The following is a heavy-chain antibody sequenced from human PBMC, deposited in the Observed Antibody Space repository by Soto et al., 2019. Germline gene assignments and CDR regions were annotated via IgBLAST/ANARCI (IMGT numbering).Heavy chain of an antibody. V-gene: IGHV2-5*02. Sequence: QITLKESGPTVVKPTETLTLTCTFSGFSLTTSGVGVGWVRQSPGKAPEWLALIYWDDDKRYSTSLNSRLIISKDNSKSQVVLTLANVDPADTATYYCAHRVLRTVFGLVTTTAIYFDFWGPGTPVVVSS. D-gene: IGHD3-3*01. CDR2: IYWDDDK. J-gene: IGHJ4*02. CDR1: GFSLTTSGVG. CDR3: AHRVLRTVFGLVTTTAIYFDF.